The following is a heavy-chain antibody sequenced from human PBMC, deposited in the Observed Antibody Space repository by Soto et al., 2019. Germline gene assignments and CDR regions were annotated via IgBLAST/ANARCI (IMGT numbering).Heavy chain of an antibody. CDR1: GYSFTSYW. CDR2: IYPGDSDT. D-gene: IGHD2-2*01. V-gene: IGHV5-51*01. Sequence: GESLKISSKGSGYSFTSYWIGWVRQMPVKGLEWMGIIYPGDSDTRYSPSFQGQVTISADKYISTAYLQWSSLKASDTAMYYCASRVYAHSYYFDYWGKGPLVTVSS. J-gene: IGHJ4*02. CDR3: ASRVYAHSYYFDY.